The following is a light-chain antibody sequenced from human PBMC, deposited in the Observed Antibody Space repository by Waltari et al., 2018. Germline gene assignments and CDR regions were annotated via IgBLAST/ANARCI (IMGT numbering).Light chain of an antibody. CDR2: DAS. J-gene: IGKJ4*01. CDR3: QQRRNWPLT. CDR1: QSVGTY. Sequence: ETVLTQSPAILSFSPGERATLSCRASQSVGTYLAWYQQRPGQSPRLLIYDASNRATGIPARFTGSGSETDFTLTISSLQPEDFAVYYCQQRRNWPLTFGGGTRVQI. V-gene: IGKV3-11*01.